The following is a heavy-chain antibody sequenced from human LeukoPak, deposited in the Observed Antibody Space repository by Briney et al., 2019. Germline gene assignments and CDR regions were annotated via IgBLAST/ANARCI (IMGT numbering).Heavy chain of an antibody. CDR1: GGTFSSYA. CDR2: IIPIFGTA. Sequence: ASVKVSCKASGGTFSSYAISWVRQAPGQGLERMGGIIPIFGTANYAQKFQGRVTITTDESTSTAYMELSSLRSEDTAVYYCARGFHSSSSPFDYWGQGTLVTVSS. V-gene: IGHV1-69*05. CDR3: ARGFHSSSSPFDY. J-gene: IGHJ4*02. D-gene: IGHD6-13*01.